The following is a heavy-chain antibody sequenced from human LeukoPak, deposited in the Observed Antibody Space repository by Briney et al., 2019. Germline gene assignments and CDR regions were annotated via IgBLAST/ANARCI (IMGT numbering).Heavy chain of an antibody. D-gene: IGHD6-6*01. CDR1: GYTFTSYW. V-gene: IGHV5-51*01. CDR3: ARLIVGSSSTGWFDP. CDR2: IYPGDSDT. J-gene: IGHJ5*02. Sequence: GESLKISCQRSGYTFTSYWIGWVRQMPGKGLQWMGIIYPGDSDTTYSPSFQGQVTISADKSISTAYLQWSSLKASDTAIYYCARLIVGSSSTGWFDPWGQGTLVTVSS.